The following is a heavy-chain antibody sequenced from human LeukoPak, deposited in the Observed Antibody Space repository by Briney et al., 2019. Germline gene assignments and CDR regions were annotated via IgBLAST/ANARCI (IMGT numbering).Heavy chain of an antibody. V-gene: IGHV1-2*02. CDR1: GYSFTGYY. Sequence: SVKVSCKASGYSFTGYYMHWVRQAPGQGLEWMGWISPNSGDTNYAQKFQGRVTMTRDTSISTAYMEVSGLRSDDTAVYYCARDGNLDYWGQGTLVTVSS. CDR2: ISPNSGDT. J-gene: IGHJ4*02. CDR3: ARDGNLDY.